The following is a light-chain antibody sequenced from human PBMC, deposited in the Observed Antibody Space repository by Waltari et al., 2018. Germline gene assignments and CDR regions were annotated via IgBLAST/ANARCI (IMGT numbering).Light chain of an antibody. CDR1: QSISRN. Sequence: EILMTPSPPTLSVSPGERATLSCRASQSISRNLAWYQQKPGQAPRLLIYGASTRATGIPARFSGSGSGTEFTLTISSLQSEDFAVYYCQQYNNWRTFGQGTKLEIK. J-gene: IGKJ2*01. V-gene: IGKV3-15*01. CDR3: QQYNNWRT. CDR2: GAS.